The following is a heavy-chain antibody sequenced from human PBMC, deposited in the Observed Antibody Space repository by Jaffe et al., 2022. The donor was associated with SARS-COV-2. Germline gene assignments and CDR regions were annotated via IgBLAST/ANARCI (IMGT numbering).Heavy chain of an antibody. Sequence: QVQLVESGGGVVQPGRSLRLSCAASGFTFSSYAMHWVRQAPGKGLEWVAVISYDGSNKYYADSVKGRFTISRDNSKNTLYLQMNSLRAEDTAVYYCARDRVSSGWMKGPDYWGQGTLVTVSS. CDR2: ISYDGSNK. CDR1: GFTFSSYA. CDR3: ARDRVSSGWMKGPDY. V-gene: IGHV3-30-3*01. D-gene: IGHD6-19*01. J-gene: IGHJ4*02.